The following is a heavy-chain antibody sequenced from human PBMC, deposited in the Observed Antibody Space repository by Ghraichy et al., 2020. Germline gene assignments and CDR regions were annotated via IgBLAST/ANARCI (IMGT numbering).Heavy chain of an antibody. CDR2: IYYSGST. V-gene: IGHV4-59*08. CDR3: ASGYEDIVATGRFEY. Sequence: SETLSLTCTVSGGSISSYYWSWIRQPPGKGLEWIGYIYYSGSTNYNPSLKSRVTISVDTSKNQFSLKLSSVTAADTAEYYCASGYEDIVATGRFEYWGQGTLVTVSS. J-gene: IGHJ4*02. CDR1: GGSISSYY. D-gene: IGHD5-12*01.